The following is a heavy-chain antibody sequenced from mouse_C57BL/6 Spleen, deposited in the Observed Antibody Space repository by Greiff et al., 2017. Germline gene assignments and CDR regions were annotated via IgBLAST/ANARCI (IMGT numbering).Heavy chain of an antibody. V-gene: IGHV1-50*01. CDR1: GYTFTSYW. J-gene: IGHJ1*03. CDR2: IDPSDSYT. Sequence: QVQLQQPGAELVKPGASVTLSCTASGYTFTSYWMQWVKQRPGQGLEWIGEIDPSDSYTNYNQKFKGKATLTVDTSSSTAYMQLSSLTSEDSAVYYCARRAYYRYFDVWGTGTTVTVAS. CDR3: ARRAYYRYFDV. D-gene: IGHD2-10*01.